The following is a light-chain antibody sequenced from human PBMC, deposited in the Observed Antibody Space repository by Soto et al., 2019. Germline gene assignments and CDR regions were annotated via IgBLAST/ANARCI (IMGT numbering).Light chain of an antibody. Sequence: EILLTQSPASLSVSPGESATLSCRASQSLNTDLAWYQQKPGQAPRLLLYGASTRATGTPTRFSGSGSGTEFTLTISSLQSEDAAVYFCQQYYSSPQAFGQGTKVEIK. CDR3: QQYYSSPQA. J-gene: IGKJ1*01. CDR1: QSLNTD. CDR2: GAS. V-gene: IGKV3-15*01.